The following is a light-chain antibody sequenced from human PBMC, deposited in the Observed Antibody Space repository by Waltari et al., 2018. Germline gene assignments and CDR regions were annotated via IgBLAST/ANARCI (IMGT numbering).Light chain of an antibody. V-gene: IGLV2-14*03. J-gene: IGLJ3*02. CDR2: DVR. Sequence: QSALTQPASVSGSPGQSTTISCTGTTDNIGYYDYFSWYQQHLGKAPKLIIYDVRERPSGVSNRFSGSKSGNTASLTISGLQADDEADYYCSSHTTRSTWVFGGGTKLTVL. CDR1: TDNIGYYDY. CDR3: SSHTTRSTWV.